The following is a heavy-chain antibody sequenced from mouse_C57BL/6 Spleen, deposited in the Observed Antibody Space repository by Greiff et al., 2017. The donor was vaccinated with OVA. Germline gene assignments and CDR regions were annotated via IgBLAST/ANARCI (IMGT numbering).Heavy chain of an antibody. CDR3: ARSNFDV. CDR2: IDPSDSYT. CDR1: GYTFTSYW. V-gene: IGHV1-50*01. J-gene: IGHJ1*03. Sequence: QVQLQQSGAELVKPGASVKLSCKASGYTFTSYWMQWVKQRPEQGLEWIGEIDPSDSYTNYNQKFKGKATLTVDTSSSTASMQLSSLTSEDSAVYYCARSNFDVWGTGTTVTVSS.